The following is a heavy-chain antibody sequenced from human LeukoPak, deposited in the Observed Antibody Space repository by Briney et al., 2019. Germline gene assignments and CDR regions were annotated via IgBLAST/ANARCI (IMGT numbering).Heavy chain of an antibody. CDR1: GGSVSSSSYY. CDR2: IYYSGST. Sequence: PSETLSLTCIVSGGSVSSSSYYWGWIRQPPGKGLEWIGYIYYSGSTNYNPSLKSRVTISVDTSKNQFSLKLSSVTAADTAVYYCARYLYGGNWPDAFDIWGQGTMVTVSS. V-gene: IGHV4-61*05. J-gene: IGHJ3*02. D-gene: IGHD4-23*01. CDR3: ARYLYGGNWPDAFDI.